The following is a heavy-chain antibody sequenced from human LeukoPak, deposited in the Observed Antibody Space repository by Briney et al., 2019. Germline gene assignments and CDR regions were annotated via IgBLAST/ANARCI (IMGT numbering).Heavy chain of an antibody. CDR2: INPNSGGT. V-gene: IGHV1-2*02. D-gene: IGHD3-3*01. CDR1: GYTFTGYY. J-gene: IGHJ4*02. Sequence: ASVKVSCKASGYTFTGYYMHWVRQAPGQGLEWMGWINPNSGGTNYAQKFQGRVTMTRDTSISTAYMELSRLRSDDTAMYYCARDLDLREGGIDYWGQGTLVTVSS. CDR3: ARDLDLREGGIDY.